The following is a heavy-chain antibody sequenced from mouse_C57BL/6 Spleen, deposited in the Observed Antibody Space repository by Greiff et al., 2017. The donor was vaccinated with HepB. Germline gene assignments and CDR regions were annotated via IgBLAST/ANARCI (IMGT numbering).Heavy chain of an antibody. D-gene: IGHD2-2*01. CDR3: ARDEGSTMVTTSWFAY. Sequence: EVQLQQSGGGLVKPGGSLKLSCAASGFTFSSYAMSWVRQTPEKRLEWVATISDGGSYTYYPDNVKGRFTISRDNAKNNLYLQMSHLKSEDTAMYYCARDEGSTMVTTSWFAYWGQGTLVTVSA. CDR1: GFTFSSYA. V-gene: IGHV5-4*01. CDR2: ISDGGSYT. J-gene: IGHJ3*01.